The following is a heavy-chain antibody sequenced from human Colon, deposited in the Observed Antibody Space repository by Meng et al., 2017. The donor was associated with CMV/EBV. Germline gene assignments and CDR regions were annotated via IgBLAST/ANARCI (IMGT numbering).Heavy chain of an antibody. CDR1: GFTFSDHY. J-gene: IGHJ6*02. D-gene: IGHD6-13*01. CDR2: IYSGGSST. V-gene: IGHV3-23*03. Sequence: GGSLRLSCAASGFTFSDHYMDWVRQAPGKGLEWVSVIYSGGSSTYYADSVKGRFTISRDNSKNTLYLQMNSLRAEDTAVYYCAKDKERAAAGRYYYYYGMDVWGQGTTVTVSS. CDR3: AKDKERAAAGRYYYYYGMDV.